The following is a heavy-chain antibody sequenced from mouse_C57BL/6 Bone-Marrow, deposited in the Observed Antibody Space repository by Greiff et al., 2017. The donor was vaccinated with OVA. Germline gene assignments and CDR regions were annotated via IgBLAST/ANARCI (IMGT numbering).Heavy chain of an antibody. CDR3: EKLGRDY. D-gene: IGHD4-1*01. J-gene: IGHJ2*01. V-gene: IGHV1-82*01. Sequence: VQLQESGPELVKPGASVKISCKASGYAFSSSWMNWVKQRPGKGLEWIGRIYPGDGDTNYNGKFKGKATLTADKSSSTAYMQLSSLTSEDSAVYFCEKLGRDYWGQGTTLTVSS. CDR2: IYPGDGDT. CDR1: GYAFSSSW.